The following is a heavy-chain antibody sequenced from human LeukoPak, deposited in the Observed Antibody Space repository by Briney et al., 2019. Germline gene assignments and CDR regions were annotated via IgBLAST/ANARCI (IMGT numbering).Heavy chain of an antibody. CDR2: ISSSSSYI. CDR3: ARMGRQAVAGTSFDY. V-gene: IGHV3-21*01. CDR1: GFTFSSYS. Sequence: GGSLRLSCAASGFTFSSYSMNWVRQAPGKGLEWVSSISSSSSYIYYADSVKGRFTISRDNAKNSLYLQMNSLRAEDTAVYYCARMGRQAVAGTSFDYWGQGTLVTVSS. D-gene: IGHD6-19*01. J-gene: IGHJ4*02.